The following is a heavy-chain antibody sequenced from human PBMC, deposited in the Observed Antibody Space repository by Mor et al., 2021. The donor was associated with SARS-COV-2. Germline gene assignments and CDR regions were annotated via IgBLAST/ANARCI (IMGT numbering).Heavy chain of an antibody. V-gene: IGHV1-69*01. D-gene: IGHD4-17*01. CDR3: ARVHDYGDEREFDP. Sequence: GLEWMGGIIPIFGTANYAQKFQGRVTITADESTSTAYMELSSLRSEDTAVYYCARVHDYGDEREFDPWGQGTLVTVSS. CDR2: IIPIFGTA. J-gene: IGHJ5*02.